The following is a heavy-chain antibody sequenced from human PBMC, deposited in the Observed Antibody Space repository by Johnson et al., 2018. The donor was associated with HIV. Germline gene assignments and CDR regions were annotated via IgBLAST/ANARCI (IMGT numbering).Heavy chain of an antibody. Sequence: QMLLVESGGGLVKPGGSLRLSCAASGFTFSDHYMSWIRQAPGKGLEWVSYISSSGGSAYYADSVKGRFTISRDNSKNTLYLQMKSLRVDDTAVYYCARGRNAFDIWGQGTMVTVSS. V-gene: IGHV3-11*04. CDR2: ISSSGGSA. CDR3: ARGRNAFDI. CDR1: GFTFSDHY. J-gene: IGHJ3*02.